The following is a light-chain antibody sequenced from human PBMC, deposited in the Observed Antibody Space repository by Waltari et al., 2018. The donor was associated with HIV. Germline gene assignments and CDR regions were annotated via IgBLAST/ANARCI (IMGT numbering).Light chain of an antibody. V-gene: IGKV1-39*01. CDR2: AAS. CDR3: QQSYNTPVT. Sequence: DIHLTQSPSSLAASVGDTVIVTCRASQPIGKYLNWYQVKPGKAPKLLVYAASSMQFGVPPRFSGIGSGTHFTLTVSSLQDDDFAIYYCQQSYNTPVTFGGGTTLEIK. CDR1: QPIGKY. J-gene: IGKJ4*01.